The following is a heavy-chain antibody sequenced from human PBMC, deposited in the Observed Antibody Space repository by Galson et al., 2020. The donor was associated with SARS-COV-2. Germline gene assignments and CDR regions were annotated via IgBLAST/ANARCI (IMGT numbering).Heavy chain of an antibody. CDR1: GFTFSSYG. J-gene: IGHJ6*02. D-gene: IGHD6-19*01. Sequence: TGGSLRLSCAASGFTFSSYGMHWVCQAPGKGLEWVAVISYDGSNKYYADSVKGRFTISRDNSKNTLYLQMNSLRAEDTAVYYCAKDANSRRHFRGWIYYYYGMDVWGQGTTVTVSS. CDR2: ISYDGSNK. V-gene: IGHV3-30*18. CDR3: AKDANSRRHFRGWIYYYYGMDV.